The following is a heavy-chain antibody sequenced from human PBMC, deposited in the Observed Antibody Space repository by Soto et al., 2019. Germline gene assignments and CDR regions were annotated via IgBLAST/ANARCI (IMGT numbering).Heavy chain of an antibody. CDR2: INHSGST. J-gene: IGHJ4*02. CDR1: GGSFSGYY. Sequence: PSETLSLTCAVYGGSFSGYYWSWIRQPPGKGLEWIGEINHSGSTNYNPSLKSRVTISVDTSKNQFSLKLSSVTAADTAVYYCAGYCSGGSCPNLDYWGQGTLVTVSS. CDR3: AGYCSGGSCPNLDY. V-gene: IGHV4-34*01. D-gene: IGHD2-15*01.